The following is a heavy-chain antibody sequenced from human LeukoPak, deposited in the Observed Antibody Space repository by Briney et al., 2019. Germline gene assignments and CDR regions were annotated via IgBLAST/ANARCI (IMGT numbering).Heavy chain of an antibody. CDR2: IYPGDSDT. J-gene: IGHJ6*03. V-gene: IGHV5-51*01. D-gene: IGHD3-22*01. Sequence: KVSCKASGYTFTSYWIGWVRQMPGKGLEWMGIIYPGDSDTRYSPSFQGQVTISADKSISTAYLQWSSLKASDTAMYYCARPYYDRHYYYMDVWGKGTTVTVSS. CDR1: GYTFTSYW. CDR3: ARPYYDRHYYYMDV.